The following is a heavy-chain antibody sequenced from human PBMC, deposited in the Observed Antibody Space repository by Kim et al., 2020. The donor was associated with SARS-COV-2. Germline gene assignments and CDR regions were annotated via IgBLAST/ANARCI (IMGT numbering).Heavy chain of an antibody. CDR3: AKLSYCSGGSCYSGVDY. J-gene: IGHJ4*02. Sequence: GGSLRLSCAASGFTFSSYAMSWVRQAPGKGLEWVSAISGSGGSTYYADSVKGRFTISRDNSKNTLYLQMNSLRAEDTAVYYCAKLSYCSGGSCYSGVDYWGQGTLVTVSS. CDR1: GFTFSSYA. D-gene: IGHD2-15*01. CDR2: ISGSGGST. V-gene: IGHV3-23*01.